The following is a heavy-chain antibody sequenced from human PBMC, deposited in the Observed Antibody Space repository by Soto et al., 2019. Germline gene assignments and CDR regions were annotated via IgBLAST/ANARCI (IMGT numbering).Heavy chain of an antibody. D-gene: IGHD3-3*01. Sequence: QVQLQQWGAGLLKPSETLSLTCAVYGGSFSGYYWSWIRQPPGKGLEWIGEINHSGSTNYNPSLKSRVNISVDTSKNQFSLKLSSVTAADTAVYYCARGGRFLEWLFYDYWGQGTLVTVSS. CDR3: ARGGRFLEWLFYDY. CDR2: INHSGST. J-gene: IGHJ4*02. V-gene: IGHV4-34*01. CDR1: GGSFSGYY.